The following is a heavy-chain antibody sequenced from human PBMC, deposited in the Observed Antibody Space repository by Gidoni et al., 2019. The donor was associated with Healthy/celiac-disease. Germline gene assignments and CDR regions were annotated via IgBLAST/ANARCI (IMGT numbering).Heavy chain of an antibody. V-gene: IGHV5-10-1*03. CDR1: GYSFTSYW. J-gene: IGHJ4*02. Sequence: EVQLVQSGAEVKKPGESLRISCKGSGYSFTSYWISWGSQMPGKVLEWVGRIDPSDSYTHYSPSFRGHVTISADKSISTAYLQWSSLKASDTAMYDCARLGGGYYVSGGNYWGQGTLVTVSS. CDR3: ARLGGGYYVSGGNY. D-gene: IGHD3-10*01. CDR2: IDPSDSYT.